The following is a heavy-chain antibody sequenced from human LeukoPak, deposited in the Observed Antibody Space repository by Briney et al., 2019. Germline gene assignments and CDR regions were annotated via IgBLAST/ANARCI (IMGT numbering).Heavy chain of an antibody. V-gene: IGHV3-7*01. CDR2: IKQDGSEK. CDR1: GFTFSSYW. J-gene: IGHJ4*02. CDR3: ARHVQRDGYNYPYFDY. Sequence: TGGSLRLSCAASGFTFSSYWMSWVRQAPGKGLERVANIKQDGSEKYYVDSVKGRLTISRDNAKNSLYLQMNSLRAEDTAVYYCARHVQRDGYNYPYFDYWGQGTLVTVSS. D-gene: IGHD5-24*01.